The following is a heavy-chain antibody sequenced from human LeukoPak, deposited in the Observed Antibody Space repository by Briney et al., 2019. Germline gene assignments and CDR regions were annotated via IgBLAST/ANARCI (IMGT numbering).Heavy chain of an antibody. CDR3: ARRLDC. CDR1: GFTFDDYA. CDR2: ISWNSGSI. V-gene: IGHV3-9*01. J-gene: IGHJ4*02. Sequence: GRSLRLSCAASGFTFDDYAMHWVRQAPGKGLEWVSGISWNSGSIGYADSVKGRFTISRDNAKNSLYLQMSSLRAEDTAVYYCARRLDCWGQGTLVTVSS. D-gene: IGHD1-1*01.